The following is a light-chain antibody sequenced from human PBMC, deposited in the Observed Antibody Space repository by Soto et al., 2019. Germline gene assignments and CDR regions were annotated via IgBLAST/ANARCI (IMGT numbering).Light chain of an antibody. J-gene: IGLJ2*01. CDR1: SGDIAARY. CDR3: QSYDGRDVV. V-gene: IGLV6-57*04. CDR2: EDS. Sequence: NFMLTQPHSVSESPGRTVTISCTRSSGDIAARYVQWYQQRPGSAPTTVIYEDSQRPSGVPDRFSGSIDRSSNSASLIISGLKTEDEADYYCQSYDGRDVVFGGGIKLTVL.